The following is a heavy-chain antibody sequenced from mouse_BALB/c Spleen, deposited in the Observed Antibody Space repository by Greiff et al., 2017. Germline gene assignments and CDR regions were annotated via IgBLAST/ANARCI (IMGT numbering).Heavy chain of an antibody. J-gene: IGHJ3*01. CDR1: GFTFSSYW. Sequence: EVQGVESGGGLVQPGGSMKLSCVASGFTFSSYWMSWVRQSPEKGLEWVAEIRLKSDNYATHYAESVKGKFTISRDDSKSRLYLQMNSLRAEDTGIYYCLMTAYWGQGTLVTVSA. D-gene: IGHD2-3*01. V-gene: IGHV6-6*02. CDR2: IRLKSDNYAT. CDR3: LMTAY.